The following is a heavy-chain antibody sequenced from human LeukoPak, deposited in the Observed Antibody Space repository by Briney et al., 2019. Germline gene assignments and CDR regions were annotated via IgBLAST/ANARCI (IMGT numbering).Heavy chain of an antibody. CDR3: ASESGDSSGYYYYYYYMDV. V-gene: IGHV1-46*01. CDR2: INPSCGST. J-gene: IGHJ6*03. D-gene: IGHD3-22*01. CDR1: GYTFTSYY. Sequence: ASVKVSCKASGYTFTSYYMHWVRQAPGQGLEWMGIINPSCGSTSYAQKFQGRVTMTRDTSTCTVYMELSSLRSEDTAVYYCASESGDSSGYYYYYYYMDVWGKGTTVTVSS.